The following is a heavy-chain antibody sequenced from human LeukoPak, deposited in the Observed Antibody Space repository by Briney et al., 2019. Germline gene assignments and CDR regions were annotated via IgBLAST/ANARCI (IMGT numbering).Heavy chain of an antibody. CDR3: AREPHCSSTSCYVLGTGSFDY. J-gene: IGHJ4*02. Sequence: GSLRLSCAASGFTFSSYSMNWVRQAPGKGLEGVSSINRRNSYIYYADSVKGRFTISRDNAKNSLYLQMNSLRAEDTAVYYCAREPHCSSTSCYVLGTGSFDYRGQGTLVTVYS. CDR2: INRRNSYI. CDR1: GFTFSSYS. V-gene: IGHV3-21*01. D-gene: IGHD2-2*01.